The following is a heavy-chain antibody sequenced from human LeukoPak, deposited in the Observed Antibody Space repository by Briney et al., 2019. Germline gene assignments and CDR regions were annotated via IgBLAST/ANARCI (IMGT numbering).Heavy chain of an antibody. CDR2: TTGSGGTT. Sequence: HPGGSLRLSCVASGFTFSSYAMTWVRQAPGKGLEWVSTTTGSGGTTYYADSVKGRFTISRDNSKNTLDLQMNSLRAEGTAVYYCAKDPSGGSGYHDAFDIWGQGTMVTVSS. CDR3: AKDPSGGSGYHDAFDI. D-gene: IGHD3-22*01. J-gene: IGHJ3*02. V-gene: IGHV3-23*01. CDR1: GFTFSSYA.